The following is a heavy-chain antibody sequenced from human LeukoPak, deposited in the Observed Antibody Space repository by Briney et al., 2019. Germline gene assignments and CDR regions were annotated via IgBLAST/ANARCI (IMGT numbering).Heavy chain of an antibody. D-gene: IGHD3-16*01. V-gene: IGHV4-31*03. J-gene: IGHJ4*02. CDR3: ATAWVHLHYFDY. CDR1: GASISSGGYY. CDR2: IYYSGST. Sequence: SETLSLTCTVSGASISSGGYYWSWIRQHPGKGLEWIGYIYYSGSTYYNPSLKSRVTISVDRSKNQFSLKLSSVTAADTAVYYCATAWVHLHYFDYWGQGTLVTVSS.